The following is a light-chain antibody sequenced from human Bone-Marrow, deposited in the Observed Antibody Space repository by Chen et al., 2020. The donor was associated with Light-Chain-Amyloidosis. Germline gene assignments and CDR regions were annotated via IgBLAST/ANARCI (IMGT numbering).Light chain of an antibody. CDR1: DLPTKY. CDR3: QSADSSGTYEVI. J-gene: IGLJ2*01. V-gene: IGLV3-25*03. CDR2: RDT. Sequence: SSELTQPPSVSRAPPPTARITRPGDDLPTKYAYWYQQKPGQAPVLVIHRDTERPSGISERFSGSSSGTTATLTISGVQAEDEADYHCQSADSSGTYEVIFGGGTKLTVL.